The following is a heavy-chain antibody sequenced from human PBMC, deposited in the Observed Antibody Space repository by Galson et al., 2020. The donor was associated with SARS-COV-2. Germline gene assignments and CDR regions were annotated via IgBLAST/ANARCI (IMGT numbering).Heavy chain of an antibody. J-gene: IGHJ6*02. Sequence: SETLSLTCTVSVGSISSGCYYWSWIRQHPVKGLEWFGYIYYSGSTYYNPSLKSRVTISVDTSKNQFSLKLSSVTAADTAVYYCARAFEAYGMDVWGQGTTVTVSS. CDR1: VGSISSGCYY. V-gene: IGHV4-31*03. CDR3: ARAFEAYGMDV. CDR2: IYYSGST.